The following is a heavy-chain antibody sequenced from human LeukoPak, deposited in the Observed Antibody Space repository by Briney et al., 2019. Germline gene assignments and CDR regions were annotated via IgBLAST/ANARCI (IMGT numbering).Heavy chain of an antibody. CDR1: GFTFGDYV. J-gene: IGHJ3*02. CDR3: ARRTFLTHAFDI. CDR2: IRNKAYGGTT. D-gene: IGHD4-23*01. Sequence: PSGRSLRLSCAASGFTFGDYVMSWVRQAPGKGLEWVGFIRNKAYGGTTEYAASVKGRFTISRDDSKGIAYLQMNSLRTEDTAVYYCARRTFLTHAFDIWGQGTMVTVSS. V-gene: IGHV3-49*04.